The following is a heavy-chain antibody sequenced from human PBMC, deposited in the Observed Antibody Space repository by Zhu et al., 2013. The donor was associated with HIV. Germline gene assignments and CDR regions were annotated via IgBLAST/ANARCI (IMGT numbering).Heavy chain of an antibody. V-gene: IGHV1-8*01. CDR1: GYNFNNYD. J-gene: IGHJ4*02. Sequence: QVQLVQSGAEVKKPGASVKVSCKASGYNFNNYDINWVRQATGQGLEWMGWMKPNSGNTGYAQNFQGRVTLTRDTSISTAYMELSSLRSDDTAIYYCVRYQSDGYNFDYWGQGTLVAVSS. CDR3: VRYQSDGYNFDY. D-gene: IGHD2-2*01. CDR2: MKPNSGNT.